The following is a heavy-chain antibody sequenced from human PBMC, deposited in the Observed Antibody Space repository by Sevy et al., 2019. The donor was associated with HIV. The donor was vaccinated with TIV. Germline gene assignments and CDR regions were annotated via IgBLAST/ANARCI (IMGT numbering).Heavy chain of an antibody. J-gene: IGHJ4*02. D-gene: IGHD7-27*01. V-gene: IGHV3-7*01. CDR3: ATDLNWANY. Sequence: GGSLRLSCAASGFTFNTYWMTWVRQAPGKGLESVGNMNPSASEKYYMDSVKGRFTISRDNAKNSLYLQMNSLRAEDTAVYYCATDLNWANYWGQGTLVTVSS. CDR2: MNPSASEK. CDR1: GFTFNTYW.